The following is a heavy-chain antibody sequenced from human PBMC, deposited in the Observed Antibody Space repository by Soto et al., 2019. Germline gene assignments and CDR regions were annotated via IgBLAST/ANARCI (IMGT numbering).Heavy chain of an antibody. Sequence: EVQLLESGRGLVQPGESLRLSCAASGFTFSSYAMNWIRQAQGKGLKWVSAIGGSGGSTYYADSVKGRFIISRDNSKNTLYLRMNSLSAEDTAIYYCAKGSSSGLYYYSYMDVWAKGTSVTAFS. V-gene: IGHV3-23*01. CDR3: AKGSSSGLYYYSYMDV. CDR1: GFTFSSYA. CDR2: IGGSGGST. J-gene: IGHJ6*03. D-gene: IGHD6-19*01.